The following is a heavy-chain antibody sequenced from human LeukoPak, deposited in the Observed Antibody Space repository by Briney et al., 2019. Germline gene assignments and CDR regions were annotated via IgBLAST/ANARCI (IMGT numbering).Heavy chain of an antibody. CDR1: GGSINNFY. CDR3: ARESISTAANWFDT. V-gene: IGHV4-4*07. CDR2: IYASGST. D-gene: IGHD2-2*01. J-gene: IGHJ5*02. Sequence: PSETLSLTCSVSGGSINNFYWNWIRQPAGKGLEWIGRIYASGSTDYKSSLKSRVSMSIDTSKKKFSLKLTSVTAADTALYFCARESISTAANWFDTWGQGTLVTVAP.